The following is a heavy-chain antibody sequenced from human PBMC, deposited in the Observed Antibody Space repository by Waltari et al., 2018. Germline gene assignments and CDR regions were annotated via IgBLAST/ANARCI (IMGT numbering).Heavy chain of an antibody. CDR1: GYTFTSYD. CDR3: ARVPSFTVTTSGGVDFDY. V-gene: IGHV1-8*03. Sequence: QVQLVQSEAEVKKPGASVKVSCKASGYTFTSYDINWVRQATGQGLEWMGWMNPNSGNTGYAQKFQGRVTITRNTSISTAYMELSSLRSEDTAVYYCARVPSFTVTTSGGVDFDYWGQGTLVTVSS. J-gene: IGHJ4*02. CDR2: MNPNSGNT. D-gene: IGHD4-17*01.